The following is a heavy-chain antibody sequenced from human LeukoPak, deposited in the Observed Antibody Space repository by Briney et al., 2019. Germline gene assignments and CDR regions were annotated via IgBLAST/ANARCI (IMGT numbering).Heavy chain of an antibody. CDR2: IYYSGST. V-gene: IGHV4-61*08. Sequence: PSETLSLTCTVSGGSISSGGYYWSWIRQPPGKGLEWIGYIYYSGSTNYNPSLKSRVTISVDTSKNQFSLKLSSVTAADTAVYYCASALPYCTNGVCWQQWRGLDYWGQGTLVTVSS. J-gene: IGHJ4*02. D-gene: IGHD2-8*01. CDR3: ASALPYCTNGVCWQQWRGLDY. CDR1: GGSISSGGYY.